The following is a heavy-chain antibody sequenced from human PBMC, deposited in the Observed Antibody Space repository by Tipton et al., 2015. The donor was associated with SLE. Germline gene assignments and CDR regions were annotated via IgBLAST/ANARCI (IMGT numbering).Heavy chain of an antibody. CDR3: AREGAIYGSGSYYDY. CDR2: IYTSGST. D-gene: IGHD3-10*01. CDR1: GGSISSGSYY. Sequence: TLSLTCTVSGGSISSGSYYWSWIRQPAGKGLEWIGRIYTSGSTNYNPSLKSRVTISVDTSKNQFSLKLSSVTAADTAVYYCAREGAIYGSGSYYDYWGQGTLVTVSS. V-gene: IGHV4-61*02. J-gene: IGHJ4*02.